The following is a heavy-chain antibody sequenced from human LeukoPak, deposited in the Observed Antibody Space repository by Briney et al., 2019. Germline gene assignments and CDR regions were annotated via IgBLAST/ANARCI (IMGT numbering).Heavy chain of an antibody. CDR3: ARHYGP. Sequence: SETLSLTCAVYGGSFSGYYWGWTRQPPGKGLEWIGSIYYSGSTYYNPSLKSRVTISVDTSKNQFSLKLNSVTATDTAVYYCARHYGPWGQGTLVTVPS. V-gene: IGHV4-39*01. CDR2: IYYSGST. CDR1: GGSFSGYY. D-gene: IGHD3-10*01. J-gene: IGHJ4*02.